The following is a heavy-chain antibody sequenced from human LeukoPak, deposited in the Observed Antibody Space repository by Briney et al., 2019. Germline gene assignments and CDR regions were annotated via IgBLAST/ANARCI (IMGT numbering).Heavy chain of an antibody. D-gene: IGHD5-12*01. CDR2: IYYSGST. CDR1: GFTFSSYG. CDR3: AKGSGYEAQYYYYYMDV. J-gene: IGHJ6*03. Sequence: GSLRLSCAASGFTFSSYGMSWVRQAPGKGLEWIGSIYYSGSTYYNPSLKSRVTISVDTSKNQFSLKLSSVTAADTAVYYCAKGSGYEAQYYYYYMDVWGKGTTVTIS. V-gene: IGHV4-59*05.